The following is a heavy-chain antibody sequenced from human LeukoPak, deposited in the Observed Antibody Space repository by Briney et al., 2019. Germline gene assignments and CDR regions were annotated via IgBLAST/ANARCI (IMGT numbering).Heavy chain of an antibody. V-gene: IGHV4-31*03. CDR3: ARAPHYFLFDP. Sequence: SETLSLTCTVSGGSLSSGGYYWSWIRQHPGTGLEWIGYIYYSGSTYYNPSLKSRVTISVDTSKNQFSLKLSSVTAADTAVYYCARAPHYFLFDPWGQGTLITVSS. CDR2: IYYSGST. J-gene: IGHJ5*02. D-gene: IGHD3-16*01. CDR1: GGSLSSGGYY.